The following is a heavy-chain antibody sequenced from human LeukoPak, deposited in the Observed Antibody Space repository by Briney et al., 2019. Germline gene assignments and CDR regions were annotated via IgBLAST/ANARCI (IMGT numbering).Heavy chain of an antibody. J-gene: IGHJ3*02. CDR2: ISYIGST. V-gene: IGHV4-59*11. CDR1: DDSFSSHY. CDR3: ARDLVTVTKGFDI. D-gene: IGHD4-17*01. Sequence: PSETLSLTCAVSDDSFSSHYWTWIRQPPGKGLEWIGYISYIGSTNYNPSLKSRVTISIDTSRNQFSLRLSAVTAADTAVYYCARDLVTVTKGFDIWGQGTMVSVSS.